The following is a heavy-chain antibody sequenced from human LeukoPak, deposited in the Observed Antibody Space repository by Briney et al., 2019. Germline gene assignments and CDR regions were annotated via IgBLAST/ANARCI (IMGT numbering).Heavy chain of an antibody. CDR2: IIPILGIA. CDR1: GGTFSSYA. V-gene: IGHV1-69*04. D-gene: IGHD3-22*01. Sequence: SVKVSCKASGGTFSSYAISWVQQAPGQGLEWMGRIIPILGIANYAQKFQGRVTITADKSTSTAYMELSSLRSEDTAVYYCARDNQYYYDSSGYFYDNWGQGTLVTVSS. J-gene: IGHJ4*02. CDR3: ARDNQYYYDSSGYFYDN.